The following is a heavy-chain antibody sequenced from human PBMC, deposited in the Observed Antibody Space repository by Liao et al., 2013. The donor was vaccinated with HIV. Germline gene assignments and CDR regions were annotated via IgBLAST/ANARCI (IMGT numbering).Heavy chain of an antibody. Sequence: QVQLQESGPGLVKPSETLSLTCTVSGDSITTYYWTWIRQPPGRGLEYIGYIYYSGSTNYNPSLQSRVTISIDTSKSQFSLKLTSVTAADTAVYYCARGLRYTTKYDYWSQGTLVTVSS. CDR1: GDSITTYY. J-gene: IGHJ4*02. V-gene: IGHV4-59*01. D-gene: IGHD1-14*01. CDR3: ARGLRYTTKYDY. CDR2: IYYSGST.